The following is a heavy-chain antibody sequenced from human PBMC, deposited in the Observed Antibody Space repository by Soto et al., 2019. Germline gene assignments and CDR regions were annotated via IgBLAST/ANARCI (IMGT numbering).Heavy chain of an antibody. Sequence: SETLSLTCTVSAGSITTSYWRWIRQPLGKALEWIGYISYRGSTNYNPSLKSRLTISIDTSKSQISLKLTSMTPADTAVYYCASSGIVGREVNTWFDPWGQGTLVTVSS. D-gene: IGHD3-22*01. CDR2: ISYRGST. J-gene: IGHJ5*02. CDR3: ASSGIVGREVNTWFDP. CDR1: AGSITTSY. V-gene: IGHV4-59*01.